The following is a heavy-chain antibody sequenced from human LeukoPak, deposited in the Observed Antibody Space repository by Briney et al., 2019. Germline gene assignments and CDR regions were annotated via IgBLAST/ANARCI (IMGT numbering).Heavy chain of an antibody. CDR1: GFTFSSYA. Sequence: GGSLRLSCAASGFTFSSYAMSWVRQAPGKGLEWVANIKQDGSEKYYVDSVKGRFTISRDNAKNSLYLQMNSLRAEDTAVYYCAREVRYGSGSYRSYYYGMDVWGQGTTVTVSS. CDR2: IKQDGSEK. J-gene: IGHJ6*02. D-gene: IGHD3-10*01. CDR3: AREVRYGSGSYRSYYYGMDV. V-gene: IGHV3-7*01.